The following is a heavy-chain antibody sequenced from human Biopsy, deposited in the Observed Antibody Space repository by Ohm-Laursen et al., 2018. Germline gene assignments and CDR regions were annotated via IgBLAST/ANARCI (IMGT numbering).Heavy chain of an antibody. CDR1: GYTFTGYY. CDR2: INPNSSVT. Sequence: ASVKVSCKASGYTFTGYYMHWVRQAPGQGLEWMGWINPNSSVTNYAQRFQGRVTMTRDTSISTAYMELSSLTSVDTAVYYCARDFNYDGGGSFNFDYWGQGTLVTVSS. J-gene: IGHJ4*02. D-gene: IGHD3-22*01. V-gene: IGHV1-2*02. CDR3: ARDFNYDGGGSFNFDY.